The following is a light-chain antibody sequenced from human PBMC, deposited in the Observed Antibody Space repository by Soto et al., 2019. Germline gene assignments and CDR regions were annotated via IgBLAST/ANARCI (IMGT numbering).Light chain of an antibody. Sequence: EIVMTQSPGTLSVSPGERATLSCRASQSVSTNLAWYQQTPGQGPRLLIYGASTRATGVPARFTGSGSGTDFTLTISSLQSEDFAVYYCQQHNNWPPFTFGPGTKVDIK. CDR3: QQHNNWPPFT. J-gene: IGKJ3*01. CDR2: GAS. CDR1: QSVSTN. V-gene: IGKV3-15*01.